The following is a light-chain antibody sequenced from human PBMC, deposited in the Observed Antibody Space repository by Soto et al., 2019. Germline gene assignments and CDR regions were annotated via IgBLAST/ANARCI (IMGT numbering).Light chain of an antibody. Sequence: IVMTQSPATLSLSPGDRATLSCRASQSVRTNLAWYQLTPGQAPRLLIYGASTRATGVPARFSGTGSGTDFTLTIGSLQPEDFALYYCQKNNDCLPIPFGGGTKVRSN. CDR2: GAS. CDR1: QSVRTN. CDR3: QKNNDCLPIP. J-gene: IGKJ4*01. V-gene: IGKV3-15*01.